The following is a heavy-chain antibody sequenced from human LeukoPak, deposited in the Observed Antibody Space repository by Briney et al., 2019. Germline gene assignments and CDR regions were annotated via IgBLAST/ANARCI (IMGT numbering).Heavy chain of an antibody. D-gene: IGHD5-12*01. CDR1: GFTFSSYN. J-gene: IGHJ4*02. V-gene: IGHV3-21*01. CDR2: ISSSSGYI. CDR3: AKDLRVATLDY. Sequence: GWSLRLSCAASGFTFSSYNMNWVRQAPGQGLEWVSSISSSSGYIYYADSVMGRFTISRDDAKNTLYLQMNSLRAEDTAVYYCAKDLRVATLDYWGQGTLVTVSS.